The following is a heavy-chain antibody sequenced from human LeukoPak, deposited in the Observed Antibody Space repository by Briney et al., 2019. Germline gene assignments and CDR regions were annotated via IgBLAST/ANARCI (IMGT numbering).Heavy chain of an antibody. J-gene: IGHJ5*02. CDR2: IYSSGST. D-gene: IGHD6-19*01. CDR1: GGSISSYY. CDR3: ARVGKQWLVLRGWFDP. V-gene: IGHV4-4*07. Sequence: PSETLSLTCTVSGGSISSYYWNWIRQPAGKGLEWIGRIYSSGSTNYNASLKSRVTMSIDTSMNQFSLKLTSVTAADTAVYYCARVGKQWLVLRGWFDPWGQGTLATVSS.